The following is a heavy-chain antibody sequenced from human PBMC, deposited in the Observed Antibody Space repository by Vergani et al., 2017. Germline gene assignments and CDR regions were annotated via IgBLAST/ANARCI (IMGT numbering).Heavy chain of an antibody. CDR3: GSDQEVGTH. J-gene: IGHJ4*02. D-gene: IGHD4-23*01. CDR1: GYSFTTYW. Sequence: EVQLVQSGAEVQKPGEPLRISCKGSGYSFTTYWISWVRQMTGKGLEWMGKIDPSDSYTKYSPAFQGHVTIAADKSISTAYLQWSSLKASDAAMYYCGSDQEVGTHWGEGTLVIVSS. CDR2: IDPSDSYT. V-gene: IGHV5-10-1*03.